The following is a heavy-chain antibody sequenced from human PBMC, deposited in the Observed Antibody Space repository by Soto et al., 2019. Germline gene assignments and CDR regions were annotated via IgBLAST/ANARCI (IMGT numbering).Heavy chain of an antibody. Sequence: PGGSLRLSCAASGFTFSSYGMHWVRQATGKGLEWVAVISYDGSNKYYADSVKGRFTISRDNSKNTLYLQMNSLRAEDTAVYYCAKDQLLYSSSWPIDYWGQGTLVTVSS. V-gene: IGHV3-30*18. CDR1: GFTFSSYG. CDR2: ISYDGSNK. CDR3: AKDQLLYSSSWPIDY. D-gene: IGHD6-13*01. J-gene: IGHJ4*02.